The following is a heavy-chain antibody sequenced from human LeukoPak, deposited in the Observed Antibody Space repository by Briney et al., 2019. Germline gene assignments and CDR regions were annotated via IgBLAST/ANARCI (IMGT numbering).Heavy chain of an antibody. V-gene: IGHV4-59*01. CDR2: IYYSGST. Sequence: PSETLSLTCTVSGDSISSYYWSWIRQPPGKGLEWIGYIYYSGSTNYNPSLKSRVTISVDTSKNQFSLKLSSVTAADTAVYYCARETFFAFDYWGQGTLVTVSS. CDR1: GDSISSYY. J-gene: IGHJ4*02. CDR3: ARETFFAFDY.